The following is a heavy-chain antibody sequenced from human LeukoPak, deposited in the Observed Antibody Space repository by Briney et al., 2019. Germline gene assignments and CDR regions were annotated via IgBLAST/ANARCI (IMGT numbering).Heavy chain of an antibody. CDR3: TRQNAVSAGYAYDI. D-gene: IGHD1-1*01. V-gene: IGHV4-59*08. CDR1: GGSISSNY. J-gene: IGHJ3*02. CDR2: ISHSGST. Sequence: SETLSLTCTVSGGSISSNYWSWIRQPPGKGLDWIGFISHSGSTNYNPSLKSRVTISVDTSKKYFSLRLSSVTAADTAVYYCTRQNAVSAGYAYDIWGQGTMVTVSS.